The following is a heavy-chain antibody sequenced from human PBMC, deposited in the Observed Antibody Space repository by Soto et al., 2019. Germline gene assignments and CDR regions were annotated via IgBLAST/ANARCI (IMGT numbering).Heavy chain of an antibody. CDR1: GGTFSNYA. CDR2: IIPKFVTP. J-gene: IGHJ4*02. CDR3: ARGPEYSSSGYFGD. V-gene: IGHV1-69*01. D-gene: IGHD6-13*01. Sequence: QVQLVQSGADLQKPGSSVNVSCKASGGTFSNYAFSWVRQAPGQGLEWMGGIIPKFVTPNYAHQFHGRLTITADESTTTVYMELNSLRSDDSAVYYCARGPEYSSSGYFGDWGQGTEITVSS.